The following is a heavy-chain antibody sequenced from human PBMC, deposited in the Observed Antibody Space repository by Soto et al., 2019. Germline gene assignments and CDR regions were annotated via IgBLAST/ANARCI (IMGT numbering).Heavy chain of an antibody. V-gene: IGHV4-59*02. D-gene: IGHD2-2*01. CDR3: ARGYCSSTSCYDWFDP. Sequence: SETLSLTCSFSGDSVTSHYLTWIRQSPEKGLEWIGYMHYTGFSHYNPSLKSRLTISVDRSKNQFTLQLTSVTAADTAVYYCARGYCSSTSCYDWFDPWGQGTLVTVSS. J-gene: IGHJ5*02. CDR1: GDSVTSHY. CDR2: MHYTGFS.